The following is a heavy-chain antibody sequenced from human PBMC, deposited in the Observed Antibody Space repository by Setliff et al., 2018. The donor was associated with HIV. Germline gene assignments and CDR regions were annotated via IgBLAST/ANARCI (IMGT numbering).Heavy chain of an antibody. J-gene: IGHJ4*02. Sequence: GGSLRLSCTASGFTFNIYSMNWVRQAPGKGLEWVSYISRSSGTIYYAESVKGRFTISRDNAKNSLYLQMNSLRAEDTALYYCARDMTYHFGAGSYLSTNQHDYWGQGTLVTVSS. CDR2: ISRSSGTI. CDR3: ARDMTYHFGAGSYLSTNQHDY. D-gene: IGHD3-10*01. V-gene: IGHV3-48*01. CDR1: GFTFNIYS.